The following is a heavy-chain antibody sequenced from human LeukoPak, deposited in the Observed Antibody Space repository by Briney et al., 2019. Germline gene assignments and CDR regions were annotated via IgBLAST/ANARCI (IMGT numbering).Heavy chain of an antibody. Sequence: GGSLRLSCAASGFAFDDYGMSWVRQAPGKGLEWVSGINWNGGSTGYADSVKGRFTISRDNAKSSLYLQMNSLRAEDTALYYCARLLGPDYYDSSGYYDYWGQGTLVTVSS. CDR3: ARLLGPDYYDSSGYYDY. CDR2: INWNGGST. V-gene: IGHV3-20*04. D-gene: IGHD3-22*01. J-gene: IGHJ4*02. CDR1: GFAFDDYG.